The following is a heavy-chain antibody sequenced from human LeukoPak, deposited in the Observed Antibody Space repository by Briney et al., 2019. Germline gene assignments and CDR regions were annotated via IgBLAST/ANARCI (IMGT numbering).Heavy chain of an antibody. V-gene: IGHV3-20*01. CDR2: INWNGGST. CDR3: ARSSGSPYYYYGMDV. D-gene: IGHD6-19*01. J-gene: IGHJ6*02. CDR1: GFTFDDYG. Sequence: GGSLRLSCAASGFTFDDYGMSWVRQAPGKGLEWVSGINWNGGSTGYADSVKGRFTISRDNAKNSLYLQMNSLRAEDTALYHCARSSGSPYYYYGMDVWGQGTTVTASS.